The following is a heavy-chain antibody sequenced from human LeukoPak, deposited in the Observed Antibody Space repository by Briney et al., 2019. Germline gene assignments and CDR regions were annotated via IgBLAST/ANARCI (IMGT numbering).Heavy chain of an antibody. D-gene: IGHD3-10*01. CDR1: GYTFTGYY. Sequence: ASVKVSCTASGYTFTGYYMHWVRQAPGQGLEWMGWINPNSGGTNYAQKFQGWVTMTRDTPNSTAYMELSRLRSDDTAVYYCARGEELLLWFGEAEYYFDYWGQGTLVTVSS. CDR2: INPNSGGT. CDR3: ARGEELLLWFGEAEYYFDY. J-gene: IGHJ4*02. V-gene: IGHV1-2*04.